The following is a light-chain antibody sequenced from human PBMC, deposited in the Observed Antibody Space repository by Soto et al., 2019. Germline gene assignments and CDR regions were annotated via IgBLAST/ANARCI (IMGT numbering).Light chain of an antibody. Sequence: QWSLSQPASVSGSPGQSITISCTGTSSDVGGYNYVSWYQQHPGKAPKLMIYDVSNRPSGVSNRFSGSKSGNTASLTISGLQAEDEADYYCSSYTSSSSVVFGGGTKLTVL. CDR1: SSDVGGYNY. CDR2: DVS. CDR3: SSYTSSSSVV. V-gene: IGLV2-14*01. J-gene: IGLJ2*01.